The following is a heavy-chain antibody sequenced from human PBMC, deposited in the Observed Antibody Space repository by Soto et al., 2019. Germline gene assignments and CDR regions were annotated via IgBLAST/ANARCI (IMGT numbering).Heavy chain of an antibody. Sequence: SETLSLTCTLSGGSISSYYWSWIRQPPGKGLEWIGYIYYSGSTNYNPSLKSRVTISVDTSKNQFSLKLSSVTAADTAVYYCARHWSYYLDYWGQGTLVTVSS. J-gene: IGHJ4*02. CDR1: GGSISSYY. CDR2: IYYSGST. V-gene: IGHV4-59*08. D-gene: IGHD3-10*01. CDR3: ARHWSYYLDY.